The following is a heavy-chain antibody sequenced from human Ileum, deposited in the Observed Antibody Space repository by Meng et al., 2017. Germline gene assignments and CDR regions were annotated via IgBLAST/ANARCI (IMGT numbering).Heavy chain of an antibody. Sequence: GESLKISCAASAFMFSSYEMNWVRQAPGKGLEWISYIRDSGATIDYADSVKGRFTISRDNAKDSLYLQMNSLRAEDTAVYYCARDRGRCWSDEESGFDYWGQGTLVTVSS. D-gene: IGHD4/OR15-4a*01. V-gene: IGHV3-48*03. CDR1: AFMFSSYE. J-gene: IGHJ4*02. CDR2: IRDSGATI. CDR3: ARDRGRCWSDEESGFDY.